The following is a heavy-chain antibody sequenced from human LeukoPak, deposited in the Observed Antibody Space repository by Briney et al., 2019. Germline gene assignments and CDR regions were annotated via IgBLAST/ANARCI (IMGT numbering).Heavy chain of an antibody. D-gene: IGHD3-22*01. CDR3: ATWKTRITMIVVVPDAFDI. CDR1: GFTFSSYA. CDR2: INNSGGNT. Sequence: GGSLRLSFAASGFTFSSYAMSWVRQAPGKGLEWVSTINNSGGNTYYADSVKGRFTISRDNSKNTLYLQMNSLRAEDTAVYYCATWKTRITMIVVVPDAFDIWGQGTMVTVSS. V-gene: IGHV3-23*01. J-gene: IGHJ3*02.